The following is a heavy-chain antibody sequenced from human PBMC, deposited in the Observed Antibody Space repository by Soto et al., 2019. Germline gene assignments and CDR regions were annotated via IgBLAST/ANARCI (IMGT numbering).Heavy chain of an antibody. CDR3: ATANWSHHYFDP. J-gene: IGHJ5*02. CDR1: GGSFSGYY. CDR2: INHSGGP. D-gene: IGHD1-1*01. V-gene: IGHV4-34*01. Sequence: TLSLTCAVYGGSFSGYYWSWLRQPPGKGLEWIGEINHSGGPNYNPSLKSRVTISVDTSKNQFSLKMTSVTAADTAVYYCATANWSHHYFDPWGQGTLVTVSS.